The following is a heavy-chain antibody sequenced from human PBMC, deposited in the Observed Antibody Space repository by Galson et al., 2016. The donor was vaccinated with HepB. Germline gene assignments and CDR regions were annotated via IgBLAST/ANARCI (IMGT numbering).Heavy chain of an antibody. CDR1: GFTFNKNT. CDR3: ASDTSDYYGSGSSSSGGAFDI. V-gene: IGHV3-21*01. D-gene: IGHD3-10*01. Sequence: SLRLSCAASGFTFNKNTMNWVRQAPGKGLEWVSFISSSSSYIHYADSVKGRFIISRDNAKKSLYLQMNSLRAEDTAGYYCASDTSDYYGSGSSSSGGAFDIWGQGTMVTGSS. J-gene: IGHJ3*02. CDR2: ISSSSSYI.